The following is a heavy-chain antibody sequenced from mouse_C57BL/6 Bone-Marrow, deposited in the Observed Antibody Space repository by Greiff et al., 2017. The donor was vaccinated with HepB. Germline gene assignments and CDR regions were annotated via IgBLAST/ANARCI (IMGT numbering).Heavy chain of an antibody. V-gene: IGHV14-1*01. D-gene: IGHD1-1*01. Sequence: EVQLQESGAELVRPGASVKLSCTASGFNIKDYYMHWVKQRPEQGLEWIGRIDPEDGDTEYAPKFQGKATMTADTSSNTAYVQLSSLTSEDTAVYYCTNYYGSSPYYAMDYWGQGTSVTVSS. CDR1: GFNIKDYY. J-gene: IGHJ4*01. CDR3: TNYYGSSPYYAMDY. CDR2: IDPEDGDT.